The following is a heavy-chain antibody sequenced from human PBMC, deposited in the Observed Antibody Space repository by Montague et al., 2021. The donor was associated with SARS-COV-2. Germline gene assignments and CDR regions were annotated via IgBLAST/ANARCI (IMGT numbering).Heavy chain of an antibody. CDR2: MHSTCST. D-gene: IGHD2-15*01. J-gene: IGHJ4*02. V-gene: IGHV4-59*01. CDR1: GGSINNYF. CDR3: SRAVVGAKTATIES. Sequence: SETLSLTCSVSGGSINNYFWGWIRQSPGKGLEWVGYMHSTCSTAYNPSLKGRVIISVDTSKTQISLKLSSVSAADTALYYCSRAVVGAKTATIESWGQGTLVTVSS.